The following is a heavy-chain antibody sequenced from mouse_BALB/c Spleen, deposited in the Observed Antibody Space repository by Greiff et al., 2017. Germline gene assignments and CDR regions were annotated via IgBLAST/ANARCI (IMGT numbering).Heavy chain of an antibody. J-gene: IGHJ2*01. Sequence: EVQVVESGGDLVKPGGSLKLSCAASGFTFSSYGMSWVRQTPDKRLEWVATISSGGSYTYYPDSVKGRFTISRDNAKNTLYLQMSSLKSEDTAMYYCARDGNYFDYWGQGTTLTVSS. D-gene: IGHD2-1*01. CDR3: ARDGNYFDY. CDR1: GFTFSSYG. CDR2: ISSGGSYT. V-gene: IGHV5-6*01.